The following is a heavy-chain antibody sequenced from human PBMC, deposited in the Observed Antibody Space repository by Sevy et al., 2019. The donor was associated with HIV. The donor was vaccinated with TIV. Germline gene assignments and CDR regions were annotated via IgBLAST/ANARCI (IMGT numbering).Heavy chain of an antibody. J-gene: IGHJ4*02. D-gene: IGHD3-22*01. CDR2: YDPEDDKR. CDR3: ATTKDYYESSGSPFDY. V-gene: IGHV1-24*01. CDR1: GKTLTQLS. Sequence: ASVKVSCKVSGKTLTQLSMHWVRQAPGKGLEWMGSYDPEDDKRIYAQKFQGRVTMTEETSTDIAYMELRILRSEDTAVYYCATTKDYYESSGSPFDYWGQGTLVTVSS.